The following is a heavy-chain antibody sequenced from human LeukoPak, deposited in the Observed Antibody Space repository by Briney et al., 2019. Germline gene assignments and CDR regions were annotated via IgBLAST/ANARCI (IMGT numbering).Heavy chain of an antibody. V-gene: IGHV4-39*07. Sequence: SETLSLTCTVSGGSISSSSYYWGWIRQPPGKGLEWIGSIYYSGSTYYNPSLKSRVTISVDTSKNQFSLKLSSVTAADTAVYYCAREQNYYYDSSGQTVFDYWGQGTLVTVSS. CDR1: GGSISSSSYY. CDR2: IYYSGST. CDR3: AREQNYYYDSSGQTVFDY. J-gene: IGHJ4*02. D-gene: IGHD3-22*01.